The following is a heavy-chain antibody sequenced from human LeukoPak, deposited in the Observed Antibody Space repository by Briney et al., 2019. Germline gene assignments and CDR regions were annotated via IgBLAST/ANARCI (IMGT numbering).Heavy chain of an antibody. CDR3: ASLHSGVTFDI. V-gene: IGHV1-2*06. Sequence: ASVKVSCTASGYTFTGYYMHWVRQAPGQGLGWMGRINPNSGGTNYAQKFQGRVTMTRDTSISTAYMELSRLRSDDTAVYYCASLHSGVTFDIWGQGTMVTVSS. CDR2: INPNSGGT. D-gene: IGHD2-15*01. J-gene: IGHJ3*02. CDR1: GYTFTGYY.